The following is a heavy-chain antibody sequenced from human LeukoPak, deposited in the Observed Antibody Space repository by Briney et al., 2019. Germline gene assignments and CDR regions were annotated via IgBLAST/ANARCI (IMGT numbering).Heavy chain of an antibody. J-gene: IGHJ4*02. CDR1: GYTFTSYA. Sequence: ASVKVSCKTSGYTFTSYAISWVRQAPGQGLEWMGGIIPIFGTANYAQKFQGRVTITADESTSTAYMELSSLRSEDTAVYYCARVGIVGAPIDYWGQGTLVTVSS. CDR3: ARVGIVGAPIDY. CDR2: IIPIFGTA. V-gene: IGHV1-69*13. D-gene: IGHD1-26*01.